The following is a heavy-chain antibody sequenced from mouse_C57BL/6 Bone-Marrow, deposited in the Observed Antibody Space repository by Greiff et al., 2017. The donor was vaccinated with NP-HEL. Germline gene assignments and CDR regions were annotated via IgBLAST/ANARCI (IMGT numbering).Heavy chain of an antibody. V-gene: IGHV5-12*01. Sequence: EVKLMESGGGLVQPGGSLKLSCAASGFTFSDYYMYWVRQTPEKRLEWVAYISNGGGSTYYPDTVKGRFTISRDNAKNTLYLQMSRLKSEDTAMYYCARTGDYDVAWFAYWGQGTLVTVSA. CDR2: ISNGGGST. J-gene: IGHJ3*01. D-gene: IGHD2-4*01. CDR1: GFTFSDYY. CDR3: ARTGDYDVAWFAY.